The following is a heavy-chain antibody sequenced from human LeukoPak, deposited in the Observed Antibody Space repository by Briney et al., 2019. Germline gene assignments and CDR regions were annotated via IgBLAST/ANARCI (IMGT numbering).Heavy chain of an antibody. CDR3: ARGYIYGYDC. CDR1: GFTFSSYW. D-gene: IGHD5-18*01. V-gene: IGHV3-7*02. J-gene: IGHJ4*02. Sequence: TGGSLRLSCAASGFTFSSYWVTWVRQAPGKGLEWVANIKPDGSGEYYVDSVEGRFIISRDNAKNSFYLQMNSLRAEDTAVYYCARGYIYGYDCWGQGALVTVSS. CDR2: IKPDGSGE.